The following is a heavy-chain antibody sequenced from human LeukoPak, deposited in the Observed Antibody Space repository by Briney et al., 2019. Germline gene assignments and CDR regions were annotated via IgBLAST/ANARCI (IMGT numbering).Heavy chain of an antibody. V-gene: IGHV3-21*01. CDR2: ISSSSSYI. CDR1: GFTFSSYS. CDR3: ARDRSELYYYGSSGYYPIGY. Sequence: GGSLRLSCAASGFTFSSYSMNWVRQAPGKGLEWVSSISSSSSYIYYADSVKGRFTISRDNAKNSLYLQMNSLRAEDTAVYYCARDRSELYYYGSSGYYPIGYWGQGTLVTVSS. D-gene: IGHD3-22*01. J-gene: IGHJ4*02.